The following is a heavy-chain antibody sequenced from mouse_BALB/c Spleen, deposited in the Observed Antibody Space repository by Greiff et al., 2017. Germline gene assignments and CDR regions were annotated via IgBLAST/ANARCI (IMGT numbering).Heavy chain of an antibody. Sequence: QVQLQQSGAELVRPGASVTLSCKASGYTFTDYEMHWVKQTPVHGLEWIGAIDPETGGTAYNQKFKGKATLTADKSSSTAYMELRSLTSEDSAVYYCAVGAARALYYFDYWGQGTTLTVSS. D-gene: IGHD3-1*01. CDR1: GYTFTDYE. V-gene: IGHV1-15*01. CDR2: IDPETGGT. CDR3: AVGAARALYYFDY. J-gene: IGHJ2*01.